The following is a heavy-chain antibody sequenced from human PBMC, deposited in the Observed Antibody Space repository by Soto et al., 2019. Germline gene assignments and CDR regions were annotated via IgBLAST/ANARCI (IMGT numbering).Heavy chain of an antibody. CDR1: GASISGYY. J-gene: IGHJ1*01. V-gene: IGHV4-59*01. CDR3: ARSVGHPDNSGYYEYFQH. CDR2: IYYTGPT. Sequence: SETLSLTCSVSGASISGYYWTWVRQFPGKGLEWIGYIYYTGPTNYNPSLRSRVTISLDMSKNQFSLRLSSVTAADTAVYYCARSVGHPDNSGYYEYFQHWGQGMLVSVSS. D-gene: IGHD3-22*01.